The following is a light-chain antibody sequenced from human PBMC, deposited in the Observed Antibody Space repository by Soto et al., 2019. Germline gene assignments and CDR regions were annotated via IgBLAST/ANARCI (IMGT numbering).Light chain of an antibody. V-gene: IGKV3-20*01. J-gene: IGKJ1*01. Sequence: ETVLTQSPGTLSLSPGERATLSCRASQSVSSSYLAWYQQKPGQAPRLLIYGASSRATGIPDRFSGSGSGTDFTLIISRLEPEDFAVYYCQQYGSSPTFGQGTKVEIK. CDR2: GAS. CDR3: QQYGSSPT. CDR1: QSVSSSY.